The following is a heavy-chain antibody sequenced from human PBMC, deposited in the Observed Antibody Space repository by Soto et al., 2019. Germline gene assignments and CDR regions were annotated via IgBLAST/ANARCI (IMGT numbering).Heavy chain of an antibody. CDR3: ASVWAWSSSPPLYFDY. CDR1: GFTFSNYA. Sequence: PGGSLRLSCAASGFTFSNYAMTWVRRAPGKGLEWVSSISGGGNTYYADSVKGRFTISRDNSKSTLYLQMDSLRVEDTAVYYCASVWAWSSSPPLYFDYWGQGTLVTVSS. J-gene: IGHJ4*02. CDR2: ISGGGNT. V-gene: IGHV3-23*01. D-gene: IGHD6-6*01.